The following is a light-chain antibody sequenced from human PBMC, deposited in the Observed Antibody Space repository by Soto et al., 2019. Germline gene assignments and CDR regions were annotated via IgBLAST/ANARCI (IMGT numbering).Light chain of an antibody. CDR1: QGISSY. CDR3: QQYYSYPLT. V-gene: IGKV1-8*01. CDR2: AAS. Sequence: AIRMTQSPSSFSASTGDRVTITCRANQGISSYLAWYQQKPGKAPKLLIYAASTLQSGVPSRFSGSGSGTEFPLTISCLQSEDFATYYCQQYYSYPLTFGGGTKVEIK. J-gene: IGKJ4*01.